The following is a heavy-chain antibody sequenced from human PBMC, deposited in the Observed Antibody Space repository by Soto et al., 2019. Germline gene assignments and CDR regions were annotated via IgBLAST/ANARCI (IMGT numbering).Heavy chain of an antibody. J-gene: IGHJ5*02. Sequence: SETLSLTCTVSGGSISSGDYYWSWIRQPPGKGLEWIGYIYYSGSTYYNPSLKSRVTISVDTSKNQFSLKLSSVTAADTAVYYCARVEGYCSSTSCRNWFDPWGQRTLVTVSS. CDR2: IYYSGST. CDR1: GGSISSGDYY. CDR3: ARVEGYCSSTSCRNWFDP. D-gene: IGHD2-2*01. V-gene: IGHV4-30-4*01.